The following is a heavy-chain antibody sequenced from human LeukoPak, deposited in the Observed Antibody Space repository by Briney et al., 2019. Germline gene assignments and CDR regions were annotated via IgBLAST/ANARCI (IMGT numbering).Heavy chain of an antibody. D-gene: IGHD3-3*01. V-gene: IGHV3-23*01. J-gene: IGHJ4*02. Sequence: GGSLRLSCAASGFTFSSYAMSWVRQAPGKGLEWVSVISGSAGSTYYADSVKGRFTISRDSSKNTVYLQMNSLRAEDTAVYYCAESSRYDFWSDLDYWGQGTLVTVSS. CDR3: AESSRYDFWSDLDY. CDR1: GFTFSSYA. CDR2: ISGSAGST.